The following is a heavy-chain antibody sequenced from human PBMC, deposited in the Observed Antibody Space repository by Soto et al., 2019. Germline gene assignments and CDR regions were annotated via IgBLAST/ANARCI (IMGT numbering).Heavy chain of an antibody. V-gene: IGHV3-30-3*01. CDR1: GFTFSSYA. CDR2: ISYDGSNK. CDR3: AREWGQYPVDYYGMDV. J-gene: IGHJ6*02. Sequence: PGGSLRLSCAASGFTFSSYAMHWVRQAPGKGLEWVAVISYDGSNKYYADSVKGRFTISRDNSKNTLYLQMNSLRAEDTAVYYCAREWGQYPVDYYGMDVWGQGTTVTVSS. D-gene: IGHD2-2*01.